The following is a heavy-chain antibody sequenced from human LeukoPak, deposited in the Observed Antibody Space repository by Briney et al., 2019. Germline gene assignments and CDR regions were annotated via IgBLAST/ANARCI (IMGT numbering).Heavy chain of an antibody. CDR3: XKREYSSSEFDY. J-gene: IGHJ4*02. D-gene: IGHD6-6*01. CDR2: ISGSGGST. V-gene: IGHV3-23*01. Sequence: GGSLRLSCAASGFTFSSYAMSWVRQAPGKGLEWVSAISGSGGSTHYADSVKGRFTISRDNSKNTLYLQMNSLRAEDTAVYYCXKREYSSSEFDYWGQGTLVTVSS. CDR1: GFTFSSYA.